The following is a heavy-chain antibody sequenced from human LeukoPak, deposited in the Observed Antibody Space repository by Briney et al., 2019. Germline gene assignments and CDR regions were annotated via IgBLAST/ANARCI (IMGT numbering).Heavy chain of an antibody. J-gene: IGHJ4*02. D-gene: IGHD2-15*01. CDR2: IYYSGSA. CDR3: AREEAGLLTGPSLDY. CDR1: GGSISSGDYY. V-gene: IGHV4-30-4*01. Sequence: PSETLSLTCTVSGGSISSGDYYWSWIRQPPGKGLEWIGYIYYSGSAYYNPSLKSRVTISVDTSKNQFSLKLSSVTAADTAVYYCAREEAGLLTGPSLDYWGQGTLVTVSS.